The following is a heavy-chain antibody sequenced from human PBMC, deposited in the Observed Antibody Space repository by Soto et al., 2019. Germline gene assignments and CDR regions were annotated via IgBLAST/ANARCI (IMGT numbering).Heavy chain of an antibody. V-gene: IGHV3-64D*06. CDR3: VKYGDVASSGTHSP. CDR2: ISSNGGST. CDR1: GFTFSNYA. D-gene: IGHD1-26*01. J-gene: IGHJ5*02. Sequence: PGGCLRLSCSASGFTFSNYAMHWVRQASGKGLEYVSAISSNGGSTYYADSVKGRFTISRDNSKNTLYLQMSSLRAEDTAVYYCVKYGDVASSGTHSPWGQGTLVTSPQ.